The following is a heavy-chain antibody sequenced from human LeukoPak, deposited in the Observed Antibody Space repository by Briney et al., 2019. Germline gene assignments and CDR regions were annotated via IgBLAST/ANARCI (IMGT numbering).Heavy chain of an antibody. V-gene: IGHV3-15*01. CDR1: GFTFSNAW. Sequence: GGSLRLSCAASGFTFSNAWMSWVRQAPGKGLEGVGRIKSKTDGGTTDYAAPVKGRFTISRDDSKNTLYLQMNSLKTEDTAVYYCTTGLFSRPRWEQYSSGTDYWGQGTLVTVSS. D-gene: IGHD6-19*01. CDR3: TTGLFSRPRWEQYSSGTDY. CDR2: IKSKTDGGTT. J-gene: IGHJ4*02.